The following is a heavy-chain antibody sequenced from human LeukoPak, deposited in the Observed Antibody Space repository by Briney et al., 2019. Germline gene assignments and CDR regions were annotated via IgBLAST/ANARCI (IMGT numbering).Heavy chain of an antibody. D-gene: IGHD4-23*01. CDR2: INPNSGGT. CDR3: ARDRRHGVKRNWFDP. Sequence: ASVKVSCKASGYTFTGYYMHWVRQAPGQGLGWMGWINPNSGGTNYAQKFQGRVTMTRDTSISTAYMELSRLRSDDTAVYYCARDRRHGVKRNWFDPWGQGTLVTVSS. V-gene: IGHV1-2*02. J-gene: IGHJ5*02. CDR1: GYTFTGYY.